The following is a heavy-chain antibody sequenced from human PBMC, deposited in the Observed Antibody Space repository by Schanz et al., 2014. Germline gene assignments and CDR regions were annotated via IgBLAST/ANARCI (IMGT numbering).Heavy chain of an antibody. D-gene: IGHD4-17*01. Sequence: VQLVESGGALVQPGGSLRLSCSASGFTFSDHWMSWVRQPPGKGLEWVANIKGDSSEKNYVDSVKGRFTISRDNAKKSLFLQLNSLRAEDTAVYYCARVPRRVTTRGGGSRYYFDYWGQGTLVTVSS. CDR3: ARVPRRVTTRGGGSRYYFDY. CDR2: IKGDSSEK. V-gene: IGHV3-7*01. J-gene: IGHJ4*02. CDR1: GFTFSDHW.